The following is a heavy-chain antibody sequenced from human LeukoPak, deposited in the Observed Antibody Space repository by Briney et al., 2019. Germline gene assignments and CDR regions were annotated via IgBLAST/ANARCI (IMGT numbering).Heavy chain of an antibody. D-gene: IGHD5-12*01. V-gene: IGHV3-49*04. CDR1: GFTFGDYA. CDR3: TRDPSGCVPDY. Sequence: PGRSLRLSCTASGFTFGDYAMSWVRQAPGKGLEWVGFIRSKAYGGTTEYAASVKGRFTISRDDSKSIAYLQMNSLKTEDTAVYYCTRDPSGCVPDYWGQGTLVTVSS. J-gene: IGHJ4*02. CDR2: IRSKAYGGTT.